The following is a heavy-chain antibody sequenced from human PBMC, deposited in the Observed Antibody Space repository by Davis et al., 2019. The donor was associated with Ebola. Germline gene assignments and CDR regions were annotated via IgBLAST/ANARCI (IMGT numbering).Heavy chain of an antibody. CDR3: ARAPTWSEINYYCFDY. Sequence: ASVKVSRKASGYTFTSYDINWVRQAAGQGLEWMGWMNPNSGNTGYAQKFQGRVTMTRNTSIGTAYMELSSLRSEDTAVYYCARAPTWSEINYYCFDYWGQGTLVTVSS. V-gene: IGHV1-8*01. J-gene: IGHJ4*02. CDR1: GYTFTSYD. D-gene: IGHD3-10*01. CDR2: MNPNSGNT.